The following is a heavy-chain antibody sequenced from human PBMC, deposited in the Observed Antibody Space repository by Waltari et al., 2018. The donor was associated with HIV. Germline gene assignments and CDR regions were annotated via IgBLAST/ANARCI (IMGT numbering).Heavy chain of an antibody. V-gene: IGHV3-74*01. Sequence: EVQLVESGGGLVQPGGSLRLSCAASGFTFSSYWIHWVRQAPGKGLVCVLLIKTDGRSTSSADSVKGRFTISRDNAKNTLYLQMNSLRAEDTAVYYCARGGHCSGISCYTGDYSYGLDVWGQGTTVTVSS. CDR3: ARGGHCSGISCYTGDYSYGLDV. CDR2: IKTDGRST. CDR1: GFTFSSYW. J-gene: IGHJ6*02. D-gene: IGHD2-2*02.